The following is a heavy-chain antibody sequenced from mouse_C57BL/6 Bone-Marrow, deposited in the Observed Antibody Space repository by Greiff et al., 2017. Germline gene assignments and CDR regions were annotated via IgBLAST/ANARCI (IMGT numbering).Heavy chain of an antibody. CDR2: IYPRSGNT. CDR3: ARHRNYAMDY. Sequence: VKLVESGAELARPGASVKLSCKASGYTFTSYGISWVKQRTGQGLEWIGEIYPRSGNTYYNEKFKGKATLTADKSSSTAYMELRSLTSEDSAVYFCARHRNYAMDYWGQGTSVTVSS. CDR1: GYTFTSYG. J-gene: IGHJ4*01. V-gene: IGHV1-81*01.